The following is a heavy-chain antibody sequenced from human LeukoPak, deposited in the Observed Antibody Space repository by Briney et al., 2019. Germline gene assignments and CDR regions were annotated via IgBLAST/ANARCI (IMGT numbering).Heavy chain of an antibody. V-gene: IGHV3-7*04. CDR3: AGDDYYDSSGYYGSSVY. CDR2: IKQDGSEK. D-gene: IGHD3-22*01. CDR1: GFTFSSYW. J-gene: IGHJ4*02. Sequence: GGSLRLSCAASGFTFSSYWMSWVRQAPGKGLEWVANIKQDGSEKYYVDSVKGRFTISRDNAKNSLYLQMNSLRAEDTAVYYCAGDDYYDSSGYYGSSVYWGQGTLVTVS.